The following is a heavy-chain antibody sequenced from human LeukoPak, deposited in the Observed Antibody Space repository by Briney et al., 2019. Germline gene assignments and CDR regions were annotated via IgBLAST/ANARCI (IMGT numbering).Heavy chain of an antibody. CDR1: GGSISSGSYY. D-gene: IGHD3-10*01. V-gene: IGHV4-61*02. CDR3: ASSYYYGSGSYYTFDY. J-gene: IGHJ4*02. CDR2: IYTSGST. Sequence: SQTLSLTCTVSGGSISSGSYYWSWIRQPAGKGLEWIGRIYTSGSTNYNPSLKSRVTISVDTSKNQFSLKLSSVTAADTAVYYCASSYYYGSGSYYTFDYWGQGTLVTVSS.